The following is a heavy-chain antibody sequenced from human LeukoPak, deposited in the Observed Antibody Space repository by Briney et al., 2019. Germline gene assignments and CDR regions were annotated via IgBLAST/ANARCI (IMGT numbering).Heavy chain of an antibody. Sequence: PSETLSLTCTVSGGSISSYYWSWIRQPPGKGLEWIGYIYHSGSTNYNPSLKSRVTISVDTSKNQFSLKLSSVTAADTAVYYCARVGDYYDSSGYPRYYFDYWGQGTLVTVSS. CDR3: ARVGDYYDSSGYPRYYFDY. J-gene: IGHJ4*02. CDR1: GGSISSYY. CDR2: IYHSGST. V-gene: IGHV4-59*01. D-gene: IGHD3-22*01.